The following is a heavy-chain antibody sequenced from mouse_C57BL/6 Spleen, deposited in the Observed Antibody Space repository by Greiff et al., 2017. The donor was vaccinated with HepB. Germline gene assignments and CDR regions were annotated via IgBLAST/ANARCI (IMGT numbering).Heavy chain of an antibody. D-gene: IGHD1-1*01. CDR1: GYTFTSYW. V-gene: IGHV1-59*01. Sequence: QVQLQQPGAELVRPGTSVKLSCKASGYTFTSYWMHWVKQRPGQGLEWIGVIDPSDSYTNYNQKFKGKATLTVDTSSSTAYMQLSSLTSEDSAVYYCARSYGSFYWYFDVWGTGTTVTVSS. CDR2: IDPSDSYT. J-gene: IGHJ1*03. CDR3: ARSYGSFYWYFDV.